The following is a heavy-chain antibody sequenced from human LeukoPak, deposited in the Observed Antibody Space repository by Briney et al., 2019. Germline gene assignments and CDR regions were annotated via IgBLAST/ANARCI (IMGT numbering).Heavy chain of an antibody. J-gene: IGHJ4*02. V-gene: IGHV3-23*01. CDR3: AKPSSGYGSFDS. D-gene: IGHD6-19*01. CDR1: GFTFRSYA. CDR2: ISSSSTNT. Sequence: PGGSLRLPCPASGFTFRSYAMSWVRQAPGKRVEWVSAISSSSTNTYYADSVKGRFTISRDNSKNTLYLQMNSLKAEDTAVYYCAKPSSGYGSFDSWGQGTLVTVSS.